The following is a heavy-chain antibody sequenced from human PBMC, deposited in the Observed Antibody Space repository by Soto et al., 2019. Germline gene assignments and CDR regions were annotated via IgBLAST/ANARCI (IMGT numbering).Heavy chain of an antibody. CDR2: IYSGGST. Sequence: EVQLVESGGGLIQPGGSLRLSCAASGFTVSSNYMSWVRQAPGKGLEWVSVIYSGGSTYYADSVKGRFTVSRDNSKNTLYLQMNSLRAEDTAVYYCARGIVGAPDAFDIWGQVTMVTVSS. CDR1: GFTVSSNY. D-gene: IGHD1-26*01. V-gene: IGHV3-53*01. CDR3: ARGIVGAPDAFDI. J-gene: IGHJ3*02.